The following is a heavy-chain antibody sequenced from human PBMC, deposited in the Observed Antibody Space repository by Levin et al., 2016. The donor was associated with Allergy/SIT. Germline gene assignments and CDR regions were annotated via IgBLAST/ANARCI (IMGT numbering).Heavy chain of an antibody. J-gene: IGHJ4*02. CDR3: VWTGYLGFDY. V-gene: IGHV3-30-3*01. CDR2: ISYDGSNH. D-gene: IGHD3/OR15-3a*01. CDR1: GFTFSSSA. Sequence: GGSLRLSCVASGFTFSSSAMHWVRQAPGTGLEWVAFISYDGSNHYYSDSVKGRFTISRDNSENTLFLQMDGLTAEDTAFYYCVWTGYLGFDYWGQGALVTVSS.